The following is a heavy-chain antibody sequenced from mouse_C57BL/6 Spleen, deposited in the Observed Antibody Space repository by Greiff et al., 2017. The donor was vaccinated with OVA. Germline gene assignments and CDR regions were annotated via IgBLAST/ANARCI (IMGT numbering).Heavy chain of an antibody. D-gene: IGHD1-1*01. CDR2: IDPSDSYT. J-gene: IGHJ2*01. V-gene: IGHV1-59*01. Sequence: QVQLQQPGAELVRPGTSVKLSCKASGYTFTSYWMHWVKQRPGQGLEWIGVIDPSDSYTNYNQKVKGKATLTVDTSSSTAYMQLSSLTSEDSAVYYCARETVVATDFDYWGQGTTLTVSS. CDR1: GYTFTSYW. CDR3: ARETVVATDFDY.